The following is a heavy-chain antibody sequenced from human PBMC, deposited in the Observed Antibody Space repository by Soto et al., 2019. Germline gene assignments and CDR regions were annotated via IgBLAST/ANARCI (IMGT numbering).Heavy chain of an antibody. J-gene: IGHJ3*02. Sequence: QVQLVESGGGVVQPGRSLRLSCAASGFTFSSYGMHWVRQAPGKGLEWVAVISYDGSNKYYADSVKGRFTISRDNSKNTLYLQMNSLRAEDTAVYYCAKXEXXXTPDAFDIWGQGTMVTVSS. CDR2: ISYDGSNK. CDR3: AKXEXXXTPDAFDI. V-gene: IGHV3-30*18. CDR1: GFTFSSYG.